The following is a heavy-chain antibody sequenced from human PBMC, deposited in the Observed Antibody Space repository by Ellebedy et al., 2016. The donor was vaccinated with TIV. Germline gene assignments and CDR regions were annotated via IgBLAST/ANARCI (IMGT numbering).Heavy chain of an antibody. J-gene: IGHJ4*02. D-gene: IGHD1-26*01. V-gene: IGHV3-23*01. Sequence: GESLKISXAAPGFTFSSYAMTWIRQAPGKGLEWVSTITYVGGAAYYGDSVKGRFTISRDNSKNTRYLQMNSLRAEDTATYYCAKDEGFFVGASDYWGQGTLVTVSS. CDR2: ITYVGGAA. CDR1: GFTFSSYA. CDR3: AKDEGFFVGASDY.